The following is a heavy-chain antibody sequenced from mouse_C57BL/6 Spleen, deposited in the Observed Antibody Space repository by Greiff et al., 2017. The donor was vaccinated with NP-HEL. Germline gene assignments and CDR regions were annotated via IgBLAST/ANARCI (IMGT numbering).Heavy chain of an antibody. CDR3: AREEGYFDY. CDR1: GYAFSSSW. CDR2: IYPGDGDT. J-gene: IGHJ2*01. V-gene: IGHV1-82*01. Sequence: VQLQQSGPELVKPGASVKISCKASGYAFSSSWMNWVKQRPGKGLEWIGRIYPGDGDTNYNGKFKGKATLTADKSSSTAYMQLSSLTSEDSAVYFCAREEGYFDYWGQGTTLTVSS.